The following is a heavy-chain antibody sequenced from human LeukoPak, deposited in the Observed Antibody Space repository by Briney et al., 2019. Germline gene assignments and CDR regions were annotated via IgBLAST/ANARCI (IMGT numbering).Heavy chain of an antibody. CDR1: GYTFTGYY. Sequence: ASVKVSCKASGYTFTGYYLHWVRQAPGQGLEWMGWINPNSGDTNYAQKFQGRVTMTSDTSISTGYLELSRLRSDDTAVFYCARGDSSPYYYFDYWGQGTLVTVSS. V-gene: IGHV1-2*02. CDR2: INPNSGDT. J-gene: IGHJ4*02. D-gene: IGHD3-22*01. CDR3: ARGDSSPYYYFDY.